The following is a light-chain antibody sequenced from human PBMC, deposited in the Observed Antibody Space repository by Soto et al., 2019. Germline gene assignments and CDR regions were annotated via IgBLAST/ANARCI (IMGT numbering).Light chain of an antibody. J-gene: IGKJ1*01. CDR1: QSVSSN. CDR2: RAS. CDR3: QQYGSSGT. V-gene: IGKV3-15*01. Sequence: EIVMTQSPATLSVSPGERATLSGRASQSVSSNLAWYQQKPGQAPRLLINRASTRAPGIPARFSGSASGTEFTLTISRLEPEDFAVYYCQQYGSSGTFGQGTKVDI.